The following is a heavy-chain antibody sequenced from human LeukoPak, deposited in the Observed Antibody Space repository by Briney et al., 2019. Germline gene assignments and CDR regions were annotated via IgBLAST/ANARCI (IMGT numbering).Heavy chain of an antibody. D-gene: IGHD5-24*01. Sequence: SETLSLTCTVSRGSVITSSYYWGWIRQPPGKGLEWLGSIFYTGSTYYNPSLKSRVSLSVDMSKNQFSLNLTSVTAADTAVYYCARQGDGHKNCFDKWGQGTLVTVSS. CDR2: IFYTGST. J-gene: IGHJ4*02. CDR3: ARQGDGHKNCFDK. CDR1: RGSVITSSYY. V-gene: IGHV4-39*01.